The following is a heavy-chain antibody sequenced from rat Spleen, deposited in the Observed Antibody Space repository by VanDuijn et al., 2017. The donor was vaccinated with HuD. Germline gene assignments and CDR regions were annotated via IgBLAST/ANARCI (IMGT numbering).Heavy chain of an antibody. D-gene: IGHD1-9*01. J-gene: IGHJ2*01. CDR3: VRYSGKYYGYNFLDY. CDR1: GFTFSNYG. V-gene: IGHV5S23*01. CDR2: ISYDGGST. Sequence: EVQLVESGGGLVQPGRSLKLSCTASGFTFSNYGMYWIRQAPTKGLEWVASISYDGGSTYYRDSVKGRFTISRDNAKSSLYLQMDSLRSEDTATYYCVRYSGKYYGYNFLDYWGQGVMVTVSS.